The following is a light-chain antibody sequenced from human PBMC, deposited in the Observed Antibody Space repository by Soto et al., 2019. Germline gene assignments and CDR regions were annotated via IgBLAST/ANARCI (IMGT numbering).Light chain of an antibody. Sequence: QSVLTQPPSASGSPGESVTISCTGTASDVGGYNSVSWYQQHPGKAPKRMIFEVSQRPSGVPDRFSGSKSGNTASLTVSGLQVEDEADYYCSSYAGHNNWAVFGGGTQLTVL. CDR3: SSYAGHNNWAV. V-gene: IGLV2-8*01. CDR1: ASDVGGYNS. J-gene: IGLJ3*02. CDR2: EVS.